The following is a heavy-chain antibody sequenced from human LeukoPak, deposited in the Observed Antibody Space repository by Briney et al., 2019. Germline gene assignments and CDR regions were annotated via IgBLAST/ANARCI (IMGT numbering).Heavy chain of an antibody. Sequence: ASVKVSCKASGYTFTSYAMHWVRQAPGQRLEWMGWINAGNGNTKYSQKFQGRVTITRDTSASTAYMELSSLRSEDTAVYYCARDSFPELGATTGNFDYWGQGTLVTVSS. J-gene: IGHJ4*02. D-gene: IGHD1-26*01. CDR1: GYTFTSYA. V-gene: IGHV1-3*01. CDR3: ARDSFPELGATTGNFDY. CDR2: INAGNGNT.